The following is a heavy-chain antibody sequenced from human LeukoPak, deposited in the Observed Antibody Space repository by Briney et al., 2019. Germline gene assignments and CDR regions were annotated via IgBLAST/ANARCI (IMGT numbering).Heavy chain of an antibody. D-gene: IGHD6-19*01. CDR3: ARSPSPYSSGWYFDY. Sequence: SQTLSLTCAISGDSVSSNSAAWNWVRQSPSRGLEWLGRTYQRSKWYNDYAVSVKSRITINPDISKNQFSLQLNSVTPEDTAVYYCARSPSPYSSGWYFDYWGQGTLVTVSS. CDR1: GDSVSSNSAA. CDR2: TYQRSKWYN. J-gene: IGHJ4*02. V-gene: IGHV6-1*01.